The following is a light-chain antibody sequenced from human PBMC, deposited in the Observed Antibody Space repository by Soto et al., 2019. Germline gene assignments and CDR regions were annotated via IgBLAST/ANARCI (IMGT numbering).Light chain of an antibody. CDR1: QSVSSSF. CDR3: QQYVTSPWA. CDR2: GAS. V-gene: IGKV3-20*01. J-gene: IGKJ1*01. Sequence: EIVLTQSPGTLSLSPGERATLSCRASQSVSSSFLACYPQKPGQAPRLLIYGASNRATRIPDRFSGSGSGTDFTLTISRLEPEDFAVYYCQQYVTSPWAFGQGTKVAIE.